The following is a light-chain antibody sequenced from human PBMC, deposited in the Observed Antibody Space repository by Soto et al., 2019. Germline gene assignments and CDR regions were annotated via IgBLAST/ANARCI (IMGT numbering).Light chain of an antibody. J-gene: IGLJ2*01. Sequence: QSALTRPASVSGSPGQSITISCTGTSSDVGRYNYVSWYQQHPGKAPKLIIYDVSDRPSGVPSRFSGSKSVNTASLTISGLQAEDEADYYCSSYASSSDLLFGGGTKVTVL. CDR3: SSYASSSDLL. CDR2: DVS. CDR1: SSDVGRYNY. V-gene: IGLV2-14*03.